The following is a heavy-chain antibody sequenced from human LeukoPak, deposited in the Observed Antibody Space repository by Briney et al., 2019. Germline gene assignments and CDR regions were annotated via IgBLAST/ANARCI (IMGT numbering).Heavy chain of an antibody. D-gene: IGHD6-19*01. Sequence: PGGSLRLSCAGSGFTFSSYAMSWVRQAPGKGLEWVSSISSSSSYIYYADSVKGRFTISRDNAKNSLYLQMNSLRAEDTAVYYCAREAVAALYNWFDPWGQGTLVTVSS. CDR2: ISSSSSYI. J-gene: IGHJ5*02. CDR1: GFTFSSYA. V-gene: IGHV3-21*01. CDR3: AREAVAALYNWFDP.